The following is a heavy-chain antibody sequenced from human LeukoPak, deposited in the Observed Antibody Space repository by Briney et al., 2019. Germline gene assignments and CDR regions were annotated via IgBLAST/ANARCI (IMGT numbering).Heavy chain of an antibody. CDR3: ARIQRGVVNAFDI. Sequence: ASVKVSCKASGGTFSSYAISWVRQAPGQGLEWMGRIIPILGIANYAQKFQGRVTITADKSTSTAYMELSSLRSEDTAVYFCARIQRGVVNAFDIWGQGTMVTVSS. V-gene: IGHV1-69*04. CDR2: IIPILGIA. J-gene: IGHJ3*02. CDR1: GGTFSSYA. D-gene: IGHD3-16*02.